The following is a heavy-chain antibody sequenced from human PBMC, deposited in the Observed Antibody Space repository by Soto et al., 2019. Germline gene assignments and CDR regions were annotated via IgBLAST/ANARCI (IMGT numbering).Heavy chain of an antibody. D-gene: IGHD3-9*01. CDR3: ASSPSIFDPVRSPGYYYYMDV. CDR2: IYYSGST. Sequence: SETLSLTCTVSGGSISSYYWSWIRQPPGKGLEWIGYIYYSGSTNYNPSLKSRVTISVDTSKNQFSLKLSSVTAADTAVYYCASSPSIFDPVRSPGYYYYMDVWGKGTTVTVSS. V-gene: IGHV4-59*01. CDR1: GGSISSYY. J-gene: IGHJ6*03.